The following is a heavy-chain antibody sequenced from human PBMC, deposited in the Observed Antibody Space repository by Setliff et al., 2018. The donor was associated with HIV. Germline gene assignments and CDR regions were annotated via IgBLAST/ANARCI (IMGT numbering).Heavy chain of an antibody. D-gene: IGHD2-2*01. Sequence: GESLKISCKGSGYRFTSYWIGWVRQMPGKGLEWMGIIYPGDSDIRYSPSFQGQVTISADKSISTAYLQWSSLKASDNAMYYCARHLGLPDATDYMDVWGKGTTVTVSS. CDR1: GYRFTSYW. CDR3: ARHLGLPDATDYMDV. CDR2: IYPGDSDI. V-gene: IGHV5-51*01. J-gene: IGHJ6*03.